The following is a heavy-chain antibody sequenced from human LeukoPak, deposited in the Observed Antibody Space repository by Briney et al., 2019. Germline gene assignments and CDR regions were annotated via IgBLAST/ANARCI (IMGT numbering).Heavy chain of an antibody. CDR2: LYYSGST. V-gene: IGHV4-39*01. Sequence: SETLSLPCTVSGSSIRSSSYYGCGIRPPPAKSVEGSCSLYYSGSTYYNPSHKRRLTIPVDTSKNPFTLKLSSVTAADTAVYSCARGTVLLWVGELLDAFDTWGQGTMVTVSS. CDR3: ARGTVLLWVGELLDAFDT. J-gene: IGHJ3*02. CDR1: GSSIRSSSYY. D-gene: IGHD3-10*01.